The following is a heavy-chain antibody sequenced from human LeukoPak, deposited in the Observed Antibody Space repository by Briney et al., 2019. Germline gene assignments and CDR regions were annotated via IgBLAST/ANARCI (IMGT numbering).Heavy chain of an antibody. V-gene: IGHV3-48*03. D-gene: IGHD3-10*02. CDR3: AELGITMIGGV. Sequence: GGSLRLSCVASGFTFSTYAMSWVRQAPGKGLEWVSYISSSGSTIYYADSVKGRFTISRDNAKNSLYLQMNSLRAEDTAVYYCAELGITMIGGVWGKGTTVTISS. CDR1: GFTFSTYA. CDR2: ISSSGSTI. J-gene: IGHJ6*04.